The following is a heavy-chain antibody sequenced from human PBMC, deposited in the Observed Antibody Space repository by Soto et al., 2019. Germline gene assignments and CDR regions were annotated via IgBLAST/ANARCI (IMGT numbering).Heavy chain of an antibody. CDR2: FNHSGDT. Sequence: SETLSLTCAVHGGSLSGYYWSWIRQPPGKALEWIGEFNHSGDTNYNPSLKSRVTISVDTSKNQLFLNLSSVTAADTAMYYCARHHVRGRTIAGAAEFWGQGTLVTVSS. J-gene: IGHJ4*02. CDR3: ARHHVRGRTIAGAAEF. CDR1: GGSLSGYY. V-gene: IGHV4-34*01. D-gene: IGHD1-26*01.